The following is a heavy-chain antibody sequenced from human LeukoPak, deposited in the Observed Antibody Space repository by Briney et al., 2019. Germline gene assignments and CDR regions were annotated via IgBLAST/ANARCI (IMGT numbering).Heavy chain of an antibody. V-gene: IGHV1-46*01. CDR1: GYTFTSYY. CDR2: INPSGGST. J-gene: IGHJ4*02. CDR3: ARGGYCSGGSCYGPFDY. D-gene: IGHD2-15*01. Sequence: ASVKVSCKASGYTFTSYYMHWVRQAPGQGLEWMGIINPSGGSTSYAQKSQGRVTMTRDTSTSTVYMELSSLRSEDTAVYYCARGGYCSGGSCYGPFDYWGQGTLVTVSS.